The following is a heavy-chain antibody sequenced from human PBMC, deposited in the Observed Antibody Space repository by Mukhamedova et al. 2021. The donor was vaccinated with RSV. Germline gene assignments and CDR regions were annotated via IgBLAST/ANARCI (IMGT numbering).Heavy chain of an antibody. J-gene: IGHJ4*02. CDR3: AKDASYCSSTSCYAEGSY. D-gene: IGHD2-2*01. V-gene: IGHV3-23*01. Sequence: ADSVKGRFTISRDNSNNTLYLQMNSLRAEDTAVYYCAKDASYCSSTSCYAEGSYWGQGTLVTVSS.